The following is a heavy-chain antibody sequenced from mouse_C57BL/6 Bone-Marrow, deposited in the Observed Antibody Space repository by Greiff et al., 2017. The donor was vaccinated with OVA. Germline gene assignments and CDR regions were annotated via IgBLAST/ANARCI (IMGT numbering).Heavy chain of an antibody. Sequence: EVHLVESGGDLVKPGGSLKLSCAASGFTFSSYGMSWVRQTPDKRLEWVATIRSGGSYPSYPDSVKGRFTISRDNAKNTLYLQKSSLKSEDTAMYYCARHGYAWFAYWGQGTLVTVSA. D-gene: IGHD1-2*01. V-gene: IGHV5-6*01. CDR1: GFTFSSYG. J-gene: IGHJ3*01. CDR2: IRSGGSYP. CDR3: ARHGYAWFAY.